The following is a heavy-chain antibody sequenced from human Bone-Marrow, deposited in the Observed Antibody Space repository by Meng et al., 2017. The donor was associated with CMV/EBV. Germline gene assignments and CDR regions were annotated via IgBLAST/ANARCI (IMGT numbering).Heavy chain of an antibody. CDR1: GYTFTSYG. CDR2: ISAYNGNT. D-gene: IGHD3-3*01. CDR3: ARVPFFWSGYFPKPNFDY. V-gene: IGHV1-18*01. J-gene: IGHJ4*02. Sequence: ASVKVSCKASGYTFTSYGISWVRQAPGQGLEWMGWISAYNGNTNYAQKLQGRVTMTTDTSTSTAYMELRSLRSDDTAVYYCARVPFFWSGYFPKPNFDYWGQGTLVTFSS.